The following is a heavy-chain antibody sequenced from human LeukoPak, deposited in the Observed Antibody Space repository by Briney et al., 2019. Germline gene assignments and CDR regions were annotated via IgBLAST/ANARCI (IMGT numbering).Heavy chain of an antibody. CDR3: ARDRDYYDSTGGAFDI. Sequence: SETVSLTCGVYGGTFSGYYWSWIPQPPGKGLEWIGEINHSGSTYYNPSLKSRVTISVDTSKNQFSLKLSSVTAADTAVYYCARDRDYYDSTGGAFDIWGQGTMVTVSS. V-gene: IGHV4-34*09. CDR1: GGTFSGYY. J-gene: IGHJ3*02. CDR2: INHSGST. D-gene: IGHD3-22*01.